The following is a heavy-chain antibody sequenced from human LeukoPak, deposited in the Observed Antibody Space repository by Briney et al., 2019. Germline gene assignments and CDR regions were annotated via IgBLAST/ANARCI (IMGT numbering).Heavy chain of an antibody. D-gene: IGHD3-10*01. V-gene: IGHV4-39*07. Sequence: WVRQAPGKGLEWIGRIYYSGSTYYNPSLKSRVTISVDTSKNQFSLKLSSVTAADTAVYYCARGGPTYYYGSGSLTAPSNWGQGTLVTVSS. J-gene: IGHJ4*02. CDR2: IYYSGST. CDR3: ARGGPTYYYGSGSLTAPSN.